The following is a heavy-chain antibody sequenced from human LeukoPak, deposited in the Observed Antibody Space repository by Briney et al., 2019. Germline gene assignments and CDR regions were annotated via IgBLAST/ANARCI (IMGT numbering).Heavy chain of an antibody. D-gene: IGHD6-13*01. CDR3: AKVPLRGSWYHCFDY. J-gene: IGHJ4*02. V-gene: IGHV3-30*02. CDR1: GFTFSSYG. CDR2: IRYDGSNK. Sequence: PGGSLRLSCAASGFTFSSYGMHWVRQAPGKGLEWVAFIRYDGSNKYYADSVKGRFTISRDNSKNTLYLQMNSLRAEDTAVYYCAKVPLRGSWYHCFDYWGQGTLVTVSS.